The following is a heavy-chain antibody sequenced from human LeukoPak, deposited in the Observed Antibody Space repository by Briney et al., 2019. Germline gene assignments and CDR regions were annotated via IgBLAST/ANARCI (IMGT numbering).Heavy chain of an antibody. V-gene: IGHV4-39*01. CDR2: IYYSGRT. Sequence: SETLSLTCTVSGVSISSTSYCWGWIRQPPGKGPEWIGSIYYSGRTYYNPSLKSRLTISVDTPKNQFSLKLSSVTAADTAVYYCAQSLGASTWFGNWFDPWGQGTLVTVSS. J-gene: IGHJ5*02. CDR3: AQSLGASTWFGNWFDP. CDR1: GVSISSTSYC. D-gene: IGHD3-10*01.